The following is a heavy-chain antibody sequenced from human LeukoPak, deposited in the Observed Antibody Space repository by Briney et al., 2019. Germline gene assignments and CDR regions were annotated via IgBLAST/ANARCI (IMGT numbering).Heavy chain of an antibody. Sequence: SQTLSLTCTVSGGSISSGDYYWSWIRQPPGKGLEWIGYIYHSGSTYYNPSLKSRVTISVDTSKNQFSLKLSSVTAADTAVYYCARGGKAAVRFDLWGRGTLVTVSS. V-gene: IGHV4-30-4*01. CDR1: GGSISSGDYY. J-gene: IGHJ2*01. CDR3: ARGGKAAVRFDL. CDR2: IYHSGST. D-gene: IGHD2-15*01.